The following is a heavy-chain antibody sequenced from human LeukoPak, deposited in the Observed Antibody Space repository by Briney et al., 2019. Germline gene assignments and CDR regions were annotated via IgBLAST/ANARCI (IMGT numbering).Heavy chain of an antibody. V-gene: IGHV4-59*08. CDR2: IYYSGST. D-gene: IGHD5-24*01. CDR1: GGSISSYY. Sequence: SETLSLTCTVSGGSISSYYWSWIRQPPGKGLEWIGYIYYSGSTNYNPSLKSRVTISVDTSKNQFSLKLSSVTAADTAVYYCARLRDGPPYWYFDLWGRGTLVTVSS. J-gene: IGHJ2*01. CDR3: ARLRDGPPYWYFDL.